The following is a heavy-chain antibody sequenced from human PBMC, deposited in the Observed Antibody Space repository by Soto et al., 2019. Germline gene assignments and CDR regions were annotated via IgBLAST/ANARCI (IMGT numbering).Heavy chain of an antibody. CDR1: GGSFSGYY. J-gene: IGHJ5*02. V-gene: IGHV4-34*01. CDR2: INHSGST. Sequence: ETLSLTCAVYGGSFSGYYWSWIRQPPGKGLEWIGEINHSGSTNYNPSLKSRVTISVDTSKNQFSLKLSSVTAADTAVYYCARVGDRITIFGVVMSGNWFDPWGQGTXVTVSS. D-gene: IGHD3-3*01. CDR3: ARVGDRITIFGVVMSGNWFDP.